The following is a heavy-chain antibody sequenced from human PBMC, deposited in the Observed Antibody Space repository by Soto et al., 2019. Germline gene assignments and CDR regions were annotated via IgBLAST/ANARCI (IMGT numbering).Heavy chain of an antibody. CDR1: GFTVSGYY. CDR2: IYSGGTT. Sequence: EVQLAETGEGLIHPGGSLRLSCAVSGFTVSGYYMSWVRQAPGKGLEWVSVIYSGGTTYYADSVRGRFTISRDSSQNTLYLQMNSPSAEDTAVYYCAREYSDDKSGHYGYFQNWGQGTLVTVSS. D-gene: IGHD3-22*01. CDR3: AREYSDDKSGHYGYFQN. J-gene: IGHJ1*01. V-gene: IGHV3-53*02.